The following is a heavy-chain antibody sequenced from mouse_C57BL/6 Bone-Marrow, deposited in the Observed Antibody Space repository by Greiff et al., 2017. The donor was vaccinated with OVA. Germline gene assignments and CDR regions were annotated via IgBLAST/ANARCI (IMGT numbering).Heavy chain of an antibody. Sequence: LQQSGGGLVQPGGSMKLSCVASGFTFSNYWMNWVRQSPEKGLEWVAQIRLKSDNYATHYAESVKGRFTISRDDSKSSVYLQMNNLRAEDTGIYYCTVADYYGSSYDGWFAYWGQGTLVTVSA. J-gene: IGHJ3*01. V-gene: IGHV6-3*01. CDR1: GFTFSNYW. CDR3: TVADYYGSSYDGWFAY. CDR2: IRLKSDNYAT. D-gene: IGHD1-1*01.